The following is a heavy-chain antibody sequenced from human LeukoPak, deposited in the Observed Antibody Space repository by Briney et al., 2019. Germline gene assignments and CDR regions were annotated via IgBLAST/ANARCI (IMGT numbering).Heavy chain of an antibody. CDR2: ISYDGSNK. CDR1: GFTFSSYA. Sequence: GGSLRLSCAASGFTFSSYAMHWVRQAPAKGLEWVAVISYDGSNKYYADSVKGRFTISRDNSKNTLYLLMNSLRAEDTAVYYCARDQYYDSSGHYYWGQGTLVTVSS. CDR3: ARDQYYDSSGHYY. D-gene: IGHD3-22*01. J-gene: IGHJ4*02. V-gene: IGHV3-30-3*01.